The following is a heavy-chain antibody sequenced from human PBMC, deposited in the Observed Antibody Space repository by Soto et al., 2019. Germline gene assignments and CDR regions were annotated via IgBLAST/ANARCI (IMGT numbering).Heavy chain of an antibody. CDR3: AKALVPGGAAAATTFDD. CDR2: IYYNGNT. D-gene: IGHD6-13*01. Sequence: QVQLQESGPGLVKPSQTLSLTCTVSGGSISSAGYYWSWIRQHPGKGLEWIGYIYYNGNTFYNPTLKSRVTMSVDTSKNQFSPNLSSVTAAATAVYYCAKALVPGGAAAATTFDDWGQGTLVTVSS. CDR1: GGSISSAGYY. V-gene: IGHV4-31*03. J-gene: IGHJ4*02.